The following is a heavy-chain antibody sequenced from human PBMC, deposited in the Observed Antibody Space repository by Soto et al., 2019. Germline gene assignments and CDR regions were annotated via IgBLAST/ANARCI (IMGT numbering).Heavy chain of an antibody. CDR1: GYTFTSYG. D-gene: IGHD6-13*01. Sequence: ASVEVSCKASGYTFTSYGISWVRQAPGQGLEWMGWISAYNGNTNYAQKLQGRVTMTTDTSTSTAYMELRSLRSDDTAVYYCARVAAADFPSGYLWFDPWGQGTLVTVSS. J-gene: IGHJ5*02. CDR2: ISAYNGNT. V-gene: IGHV1-18*01. CDR3: ARVAAADFPSGYLWFDP.